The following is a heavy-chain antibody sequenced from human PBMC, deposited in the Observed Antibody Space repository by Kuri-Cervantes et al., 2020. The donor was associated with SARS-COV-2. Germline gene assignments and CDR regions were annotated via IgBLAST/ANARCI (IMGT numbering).Heavy chain of an antibody. CDR3: ARVRHISAPGPFDY. CDR1: GFTFSNYA. Sequence: GESLKISCAVSGFTFSNYAVHWVRQAPGKGLEWVAFISYDGTNRDYADSVKGRFTISRDNSKNTLYLQLNNLRSEDTAVYYCARVRHISAPGPFDYWGQGTLVTVSS. CDR2: ISYDGTNR. V-gene: IGHV3-30-3*01. D-gene: IGHD6-13*01. J-gene: IGHJ4*02.